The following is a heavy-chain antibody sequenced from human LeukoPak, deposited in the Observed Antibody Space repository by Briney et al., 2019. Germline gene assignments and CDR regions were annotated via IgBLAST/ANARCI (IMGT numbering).Heavy chain of an antibody. D-gene: IGHD3-22*01. CDR1: GFTFNSYG. Sequence: GGSLRLSCVASGFTFNSYGMHWVRQAPGKGLEWVAVIWYDGTNKYYADSVKGRFTISRDSSKNTLYLQMNSLRAEDTAVYYCARAAYDNSGYLTLWGQGTLVTVSS. CDR3: ARAAYDNSGYLTL. CDR2: IWYDGTNK. V-gene: IGHV3-33*01. J-gene: IGHJ4*02.